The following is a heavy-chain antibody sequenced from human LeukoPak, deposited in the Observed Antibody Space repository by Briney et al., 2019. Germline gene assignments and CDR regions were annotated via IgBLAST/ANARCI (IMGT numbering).Heavy chain of an antibody. CDR1: GVTFSTYG. J-gene: IGHJ2*01. CDR3: AKDGIAAAGPYWYFDL. CDR2: ISYDGRNK. D-gene: IGHD6-13*01. Sequence: GGSLRLSCAASGVTFSTYGMHWVRQAPGKGLVWVAAISYDGRNKHYADSVKGRFTFSRDNSKNTLYLQMHSLRPEDTAVYYCAKDGIAAAGPYWYFDLWGRGTLVTVSS. V-gene: IGHV3-30*18.